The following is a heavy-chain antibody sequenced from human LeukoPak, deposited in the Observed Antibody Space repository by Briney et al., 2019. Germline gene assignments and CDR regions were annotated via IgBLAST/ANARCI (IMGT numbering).Heavy chain of an antibody. J-gene: IGHJ5*02. Sequence: SETLSLTCTVSGGSISSGGYYWSWIRQHPGKGLEWIGYIYYSGSTYYNPSLKSRVTISVDTSKNQFSLKLSSVIAADTAVYCCARRGAHTRISFRFDPWGQGTLVTVSS. CDR3: ARRGAHTRISFRFDP. V-gene: IGHV4-31*03. D-gene: IGHD2-15*01. CDR2: IYYSGST. CDR1: GGSISSGGYY.